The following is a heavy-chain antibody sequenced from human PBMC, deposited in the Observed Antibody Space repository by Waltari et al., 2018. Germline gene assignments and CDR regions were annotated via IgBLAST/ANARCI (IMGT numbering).Heavy chain of an antibody. V-gene: IGHV4-4*07. CDR1: GGSISSYY. CDR2: IYTSGST. J-gene: IGHJ4*02. CDR3: ARDLGSSWGGNRYFDY. D-gene: IGHD6-13*01. Sequence: QVQLQESGPGLVKPSETLSLTCTVSGGSISSYYWSWIQQPAGKGLEWIGRIYTSGSTNYNPSLKSRVTMSVDTSKNQFSLKLSSVTAADTAVYYCARDLGSSWGGNRYFDYWGQGTLVTVSS.